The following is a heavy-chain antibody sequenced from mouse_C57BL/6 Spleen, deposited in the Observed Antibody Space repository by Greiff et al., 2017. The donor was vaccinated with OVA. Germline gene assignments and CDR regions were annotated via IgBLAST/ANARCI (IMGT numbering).Heavy chain of an antibody. CDR2: IYPRSGNT. CDR1: GYTFTSYG. V-gene: IGHV1-81*01. CDR3: AGDYGSSHWYFDV. J-gene: IGHJ1*03. D-gene: IGHD1-1*01. Sequence: QVQLQQSGAELARPGASVKLSCMASGYTFTSYGISWVKQRTGQGLEWIGEIYPRSGNTYYNEKFKGKATLTAAKSSSTAYMELRSLTSEDTAVYFCAGDYGSSHWYFDVWGTGTTVTVSS.